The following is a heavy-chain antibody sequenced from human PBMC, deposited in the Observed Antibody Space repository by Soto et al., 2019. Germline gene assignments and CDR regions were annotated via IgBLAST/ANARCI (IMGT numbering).Heavy chain of an antibody. CDR2: IAFDASTK. CDR1: GFTFSSFT. CDR3: AKSWVGYCSGGTCSAGFDY. D-gene: IGHD2-15*01. Sequence: GGSLRLSCAASGFTFSSFTMHWVRQAPGKGLEWAAVIAFDASTKYYADSVKGRFTISRDSPKNTLYLQMNSLRAEDTAVYYCAKSWVGYCSGGTCSAGFDYWGQGTLVTVSS. V-gene: IGHV3-30*18. J-gene: IGHJ4*02.